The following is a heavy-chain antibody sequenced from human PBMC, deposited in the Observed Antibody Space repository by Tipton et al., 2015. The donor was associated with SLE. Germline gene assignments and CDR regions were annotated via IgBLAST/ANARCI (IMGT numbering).Heavy chain of an antibody. Sequence: LRLSCAVYGGSFSGYYGSWIRQPPGKGLEWIGEINHSGSTNYDPSLKSRVTISVDMSKNQFSLKLSSVTAADTAVYYCARGISSGWWNYWGQGNLVTVSS. CDR3: ARGISSGWWNY. CDR1: GGSFSGYY. V-gene: IGHV4-34*01. J-gene: IGHJ4*02. CDR2: INHSGST. D-gene: IGHD6-19*01.